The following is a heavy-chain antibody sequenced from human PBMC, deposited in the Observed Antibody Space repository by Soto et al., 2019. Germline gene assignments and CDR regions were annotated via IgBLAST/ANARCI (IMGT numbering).Heavy chain of an antibody. J-gene: IGHJ5*02. Sequence: EVQLVESGGGLVQPGGSLRLSCAASKFTFSRYWMHWVRQTPGKGLMWVSRINTDGSRTTYADSVKGRFTISRDNAKNTVFLDMNSLRAEDTAVYYCARVASGSYDWFDPWCQGTLVTVSS. D-gene: IGHD1-26*01. CDR3: ARVASGSYDWFDP. CDR2: INTDGSRT. CDR1: KFTFSRYW. V-gene: IGHV3-74*03.